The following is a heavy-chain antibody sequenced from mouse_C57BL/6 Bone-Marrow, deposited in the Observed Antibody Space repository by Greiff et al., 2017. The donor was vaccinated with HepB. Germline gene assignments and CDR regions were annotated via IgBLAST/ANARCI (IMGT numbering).Heavy chain of an antibody. CDR3: ARDDWDAMDY. Sequence: VQLQQPGAELVKPGASVKLSCKASGYTFTSYWMQWVKQRPGQGLEWIGEIDPSDSYTNYNQKFKGKATLTVDTSSSTAYMQLSSLTSEDSAVYFCARDDWDAMDYWGQGTSVTASS. J-gene: IGHJ4*01. CDR2: IDPSDSYT. CDR1: GYTFTSYW. D-gene: IGHD2-4*01. V-gene: IGHV1-50*01.